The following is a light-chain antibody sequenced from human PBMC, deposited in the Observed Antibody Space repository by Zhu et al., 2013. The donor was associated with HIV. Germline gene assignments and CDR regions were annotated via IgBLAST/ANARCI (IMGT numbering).Light chain of an antibody. J-gene: IGKJ2*01. Sequence: EIVLTQSPGTLSLSPGERVTLSCRASQSVSSSYLAWYRQKPGQAPRLLIYGSSIRATGIPDRFSGSGSGTEFTLTISRLEPEDFALYYCQQFGGSPPYTFGQGTKLEIK. V-gene: IGKV3-20*01. CDR3: QQFGGSPPYT. CDR1: QSVSSSY. CDR2: GSS.